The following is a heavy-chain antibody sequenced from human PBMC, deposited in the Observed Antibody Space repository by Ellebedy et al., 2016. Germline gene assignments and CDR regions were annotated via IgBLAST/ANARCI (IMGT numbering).Heavy chain of an antibody. CDR1: RFSFSSYW. J-gene: IGHJ3*02. Sequence: GGSLRLXXAASRFSFSSYWMHWVRQAPGKGLVWVSRIINDESGTIYADSVKGRFTMSRDNAKNTLYLQMNSLRAEDTAVYYCARGGHDHAFDIWGQGIMVTVSS. V-gene: IGHV3-74*01. CDR2: IINDESGT. D-gene: IGHD5-12*01. CDR3: ARGGHDHAFDI.